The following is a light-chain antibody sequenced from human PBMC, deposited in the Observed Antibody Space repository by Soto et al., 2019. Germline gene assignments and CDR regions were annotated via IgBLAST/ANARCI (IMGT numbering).Light chain of an antibody. J-gene: IGLJ1*01. Sequence: QSVLTQPPSVSAAPGQKVTISCSGSSSNIGGNSVSWYQQLPGTAPKLLIYDDNKRPSGIPDRFSGSKSRTSATLGITGFQTGDEADYYCGSWDSSPSAYVFGTGTKV. V-gene: IGLV1-51*01. CDR2: DDN. CDR1: SSNIGGNS. CDR3: GSWDSSPSAYV.